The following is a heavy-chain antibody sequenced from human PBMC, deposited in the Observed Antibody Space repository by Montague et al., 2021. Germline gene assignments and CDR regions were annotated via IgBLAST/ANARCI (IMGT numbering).Heavy chain of an antibody. D-gene: IGHD2-15*01. CDR2: IYYNGST. V-gene: IGHV4-39*01. J-gene: IGHJ5*02. CDR3: ARPLYCKGGSCYSGFDP. CDR1: GGSTSSTSYY. Sequence: SETLSLTCTVSGGSTSSTSYYWGWVRQPPGKELEFIGVIYYNGSTYHNPSLKSRVTVSIDTSKNQFSLKLISVTAADTAVYFCARPLYCKGGSCYSGFDPGGQGTRVTVSS.